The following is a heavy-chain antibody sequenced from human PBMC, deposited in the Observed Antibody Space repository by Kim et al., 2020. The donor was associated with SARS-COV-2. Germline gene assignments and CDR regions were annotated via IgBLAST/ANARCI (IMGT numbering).Heavy chain of an antibody. D-gene: IGHD6-19*01. J-gene: IGHJ4*02. CDR1: GFTFSSYA. V-gene: IGHV3-23*01. Sequence: GGSLRLSCAASGFTFSSYAMSWVRQAPGKGLEWVSAISGSGGSTYYADSVKGRFTISRDNSKNTLYLQMNSLRAEDTAVYYCAKAVYRSPGSLLSYSSGWLRPPYFDYWGQGTLVTVSS. CDR3: AKAVYRSPGSLLSYSSGWLRPPYFDY. CDR2: ISGSGGST.